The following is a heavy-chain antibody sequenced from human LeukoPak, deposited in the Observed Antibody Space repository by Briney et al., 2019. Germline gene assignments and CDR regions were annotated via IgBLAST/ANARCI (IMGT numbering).Heavy chain of an antibody. CDR1: GGSISSGGYY. V-gene: IGHV4-31*03. CDR3: ARAYSGYGLMSPFDY. Sequence: PSETLSLTCTVSGGSISSGGYYWSWIRQHPGKGLEWIGYIYYSGSTYYNPSLKSRVSISVDTSKNQYSLKLSSVTAADTAVYYCARAYSGYGLMSPFDYWGQGTLVTVSS. J-gene: IGHJ4*02. CDR2: IYYSGST. D-gene: IGHD5-12*01.